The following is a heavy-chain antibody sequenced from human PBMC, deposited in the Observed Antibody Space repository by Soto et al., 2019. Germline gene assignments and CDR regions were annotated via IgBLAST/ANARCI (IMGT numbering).Heavy chain of an antibody. V-gene: IGHV3-30-3*01. Sequence: QVQLVESGGGVVRPGRSLRLSCSASGFTFSRYAMHWVRQAPGKGLEWLAVISYEGSNRYSADSVKGRFTVSRDNSQNNLYLQMDSLSPEETAVYYCASDYRLRYDFGYVAYWGQGTLVTVSS. CDR2: ISYEGSNR. J-gene: IGHJ4*02. CDR1: GFTFSRYA. D-gene: IGHD5-18*01. CDR3: ASDYRLRYDFGYVAY.